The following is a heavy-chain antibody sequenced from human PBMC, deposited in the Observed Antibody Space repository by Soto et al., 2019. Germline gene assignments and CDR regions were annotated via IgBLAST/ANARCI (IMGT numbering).Heavy chain of an antibody. D-gene: IGHD2-21*01. CDR1: GGTFCIYA. V-gene: IGHV1-69*13. J-gene: IGHJ4*02. Sequence: SVKVTCKASGGTFCIYAICWVRQAPGQGLEWMGGIIPIFGTANYAQKFQGRVTITADESTSTAYMELSSLRSEDTAVYYCAIESRVNDDWGQGTLVTVSS. CDR2: IIPIFGTA. CDR3: AIESRVNDD.